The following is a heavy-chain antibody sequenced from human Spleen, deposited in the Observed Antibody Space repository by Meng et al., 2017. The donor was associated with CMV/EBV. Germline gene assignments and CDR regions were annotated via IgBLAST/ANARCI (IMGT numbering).Heavy chain of an antibody. J-gene: IGHJ3*02. Sequence: SETLSLTCTVSGGSISSYYWSWIRQPPGKGLEWIGYIYYSGSTNYNPSLKSRVTISVDTSKNQFFLKLSSVTAADTAVYYCARYCSSTSCYRAFDIWGQGTMVTVSS. V-gene: IGHV4-59*01. D-gene: IGHD2-2*02. CDR2: IYYSGST. CDR1: GGSISSYY. CDR3: ARYCSSTSCYRAFDI.